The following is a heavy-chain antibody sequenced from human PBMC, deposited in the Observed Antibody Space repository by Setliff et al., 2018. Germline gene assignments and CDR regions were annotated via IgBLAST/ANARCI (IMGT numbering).Heavy chain of an antibody. CDR1: GFTFSDYY. Sequence: PGGSLRLSCAASGFTFSDYYMNWIRQAPGKGLEWVSYISRGGSTIYYADSVKGRFTISRDNSKNTLYLQMDSLRAEDTAVYHCARNWVTAQHYYYGMDVWGQGTTVTVSS. CDR3: ARNWVTAQHYYYGMDV. J-gene: IGHJ6*02. V-gene: IGHV3-11*04. D-gene: IGHD2-21*02. CDR2: ISRGGSTI.